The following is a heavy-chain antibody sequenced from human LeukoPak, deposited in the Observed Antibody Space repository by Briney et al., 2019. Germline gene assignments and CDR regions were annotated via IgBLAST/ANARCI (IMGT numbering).Heavy chain of an antibody. D-gene: IGHD3-22*01. CDR1: GGSISSGSYY. J-gene: IGHJ4*02. CDR3: AREFGSYDSSGYFDY. Sequence: ASETLSLTCTVSGGSISSGSYYWSWIRQPAGKGLEWIGRIYTSGSTNYDPSLKSRVTISVDTSKNQFSLKLSSVTAADTAVYYCAREFGSYDSSGYFDYWGQGTLVTVSS. V-gene: IGHV4-61*02. CDR2: IYTSGST.